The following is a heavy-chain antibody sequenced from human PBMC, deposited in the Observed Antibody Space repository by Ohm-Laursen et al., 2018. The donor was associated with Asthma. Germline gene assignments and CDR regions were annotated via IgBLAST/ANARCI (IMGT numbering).Heavy chain of an antibody. CDR2: ISSSSSTI. CDR1: GFTFSSYS. CDR3: ARVETIFGVVPRGMDV. J-gene: IGHJ6*02. D-gene: IGHD3-3*01. V-gene: IGHV3-48*01. Sequence: GSLRLSCTAPGFTFSSYSMNWVRQAPGKGLEWVSYISSSSSTIYYADSVKGRFTISRDNAKNSLYLQMNSLRAEDTAVYYCARVETIFGVVPRGMDVWGQGTTVTVSS.